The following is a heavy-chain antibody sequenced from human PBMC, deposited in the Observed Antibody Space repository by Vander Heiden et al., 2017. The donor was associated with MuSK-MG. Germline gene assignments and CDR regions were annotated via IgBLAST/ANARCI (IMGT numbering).Heavy chain of an antibody. Sequence: EMQLLESGGGLVQPGGSLRLSCSASGFTFSSYAMSWVRQAPGKGLEWVSVISDNGGFTYYADSVKGRFTISRDKSKNTLSLQMSSLRAEDTAVYYCAKTSGYFDYWGQGTLVSVSS. CDR1: GFTFSSYA. J-gene: IGHJ4*02. V-gene: IGHV3-23*01. CDR3: AKTSGYFDY. CDR2: ISDNGGFT.